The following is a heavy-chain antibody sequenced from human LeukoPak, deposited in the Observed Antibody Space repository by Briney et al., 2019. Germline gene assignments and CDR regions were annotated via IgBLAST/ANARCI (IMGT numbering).Heavy chain of an antibody. CDR1: GGSITSDSYY. J-gene: IGHJ4*02. D-gene: IGHD5-12*01. CDR2: IKYGGTT. V-gene: IGHV4-39*01. CDR3: ARLGTYSGNLFDN. Sequence: SETLSLTCTVSGGSITSDSYYWVWVRQPPGKGLEWTGSIKYGGTTFYSSSLQSRITLSMDASKNQFSLRLTSVTAADTAVYYCARLGTYSGNLFDNWGQGTLVTVSS.